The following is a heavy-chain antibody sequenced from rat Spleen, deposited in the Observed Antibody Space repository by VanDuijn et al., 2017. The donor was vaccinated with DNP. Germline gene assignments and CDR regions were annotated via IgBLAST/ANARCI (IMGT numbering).Heavy chain of an antibody. CDR1: GFTFNNYW. CDR3: ARGYFDF. CDR2: ITSSGGST. J-gene: IGHJ1*01. Sequence: EVQLVESGGDLVQPGRSLILSCVASGFTFNNYWMTWIRQVPGKGLEWVASITSSGGSTYYPDSVKGRFTISRDNAKNTLYLQMNSLRSEDTATYYCARGYFDFWGPGTMVTVSS. V-gene: IGHV5-31*01.